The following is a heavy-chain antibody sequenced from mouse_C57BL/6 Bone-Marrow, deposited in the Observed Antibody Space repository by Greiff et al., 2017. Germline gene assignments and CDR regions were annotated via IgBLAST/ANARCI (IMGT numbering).Heavy chain of an antibody. Sequence: EVQLQQSGPVLVKPGASVKMSCKASGYTFTDYYMNWVKQSHGKSLEWIGVINPYNGGTSYNQKFKGKATLTVDKSSSTAYMELNSLTSEDSAVXYCYYYGSPLDYWGQGTTLTVSS. CDR2: INPYNGGT. V-gene: IGHV1-19*01. CDR3: YYYGSPLDY. D-gene: IGHD1-1*01. J-gene: IGHJ2*01. CDR1: GYTFTDYY.